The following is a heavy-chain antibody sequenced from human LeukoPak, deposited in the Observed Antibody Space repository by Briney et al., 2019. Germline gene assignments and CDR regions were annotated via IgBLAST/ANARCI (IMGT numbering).Heavy chain of an antibody. CDR1: GGSVNSGTYY. Sequence: SETLSLTCTVSGGSVNSGTYYWSWIRQPPGKGLEWIGNIYYSGSAYYNPSLKSRVTISVDKSKNQFSLKLSSVTAADTAVFYCASRTYSLGAFDIWGQGTMVTVSS. J-gene: IGHJ3*02. CDR3: ASRTYSLGAFDI. V-gene: IGHV4-39*07. D-gene: IGHD1-26*01. CDR2: IYYSGSA.